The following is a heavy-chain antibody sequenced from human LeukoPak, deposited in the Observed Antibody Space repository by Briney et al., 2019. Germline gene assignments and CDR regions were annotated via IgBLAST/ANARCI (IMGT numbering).Heavy chain of an antibody. Sequence: PSETLSLTCAVYGGSFSGYYWSWIRQPPGKGLEWIGEINHSGSTNYNPSLKSRVTISVDTSKNQFSLKLSSVTAADTAVYYCARRLGYCSSTSCYTYPTFDYWGQGTLVTVSS. CDR1: GGSFSGYY. D-gene: IGHD2-2*02. CDR3: ARRLGYCSSTSCYTYPTFDY. V-gene: IGHV4-34*01. J-gene: IGHJ4*02. CDR2: INHSGST.